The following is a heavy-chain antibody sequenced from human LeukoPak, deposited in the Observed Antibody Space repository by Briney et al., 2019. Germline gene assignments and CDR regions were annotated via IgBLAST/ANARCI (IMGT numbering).Heavy chain of an antibody. CDR3: AREGILGLWFGELYFDF. CDR2: IKQDGSEK. D-gene: IGHD3-10*01. V-gene: IGHV3-7*01. CDR1: GFTFSNYW. Sequence: PGGSLRLSCAASGFTFSNYWMTWVRQAPGKGLEWVANIKQDGSEKYYVDSVKGRFTVSRDNAKNSLYLQMNSLRAEDTAVYYCAREGILGLWFGELYFDFWGQGTLVTVSS. J-gene: IGHJ4*02.